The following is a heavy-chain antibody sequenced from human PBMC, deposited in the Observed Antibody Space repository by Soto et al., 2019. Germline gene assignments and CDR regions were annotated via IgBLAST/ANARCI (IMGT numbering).Heavy chain of an antibody. Sequence: QVQLVQSGAEVRKPGSSVTVSCKASGGTFSNYAISWVRQAPGHGLEWMGGIIPIVGTGSYAQKFQGRVTTTADEPTTTAYMELSSLRFEDTAVYYCARVVILVPAASTHYYFHMDVWGPGTTVTVSS. D-gene: IGHD2-2*01. CDR2: IIPIVGTG. V-gene: IGHV1-69*01. J-gene: IGHJ6*02. CDR1: GGTFSNYA. CDR3: ARVVILVPAASTHYYFHMDV.